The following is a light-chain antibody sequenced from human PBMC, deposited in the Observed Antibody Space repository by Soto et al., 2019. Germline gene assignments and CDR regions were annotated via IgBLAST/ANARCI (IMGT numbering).Light chain of an antibody. CDR3: SSYADTTYV. CDR1: SSDVGGYNY. Sequence: QSVLTQPPSASGSPGQSVTISCTGTSSDVGGYNYVPWYQHHPGKAPKLIIYEVTKRPSGVPDRFSGSKSGNTASLRVSGLQAEDEADYYCSSYADTTYVFGTGTKVTVL. V-gene: IGLV2-8*01. CDR2: EVT. J-gene: IGLJ1*01.